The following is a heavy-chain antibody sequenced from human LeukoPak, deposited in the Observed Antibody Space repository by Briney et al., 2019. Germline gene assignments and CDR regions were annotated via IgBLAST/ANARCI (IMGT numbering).Heavy chain of an antibody. CDR2: INPNSGGT. Sequence: ASVKVSCKASGYTFTGYYMHWVRQAPGQGLEWMGWINPNSGGTKYAQKFQGRVTMTRDTSIRTAYMELSRLRSDDTAVYYCARVVNYYFDYWGQGTLVTVSS. CDR3: ARVVNYYFDY. J-gene: IGHJ4*02. D-gene: IGHD1-7*01. V-gene: IGHV1-2*02. CDR1: GYTFTGYY.